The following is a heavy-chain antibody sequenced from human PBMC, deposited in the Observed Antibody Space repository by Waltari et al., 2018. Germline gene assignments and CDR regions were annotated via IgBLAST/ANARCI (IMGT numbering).Heavy chain of an antibody. Sequence: EVQLVESGGGLVQPGGSLRLSWAASGFTFSTFWMDWVRQAPGKGLEWVANIKEDGSERHYIDSVKGRFTISRDNAKNLLYLEMNSLRAGDTAVYYCSVSLNSWGQGTLVTVSS. V-gene: IGHV3-7*01. CDR2: IKEDGSER. J-gene: IGHJ4*02. CDR1: GFTFSTFW. CDR3: SVSLNS.